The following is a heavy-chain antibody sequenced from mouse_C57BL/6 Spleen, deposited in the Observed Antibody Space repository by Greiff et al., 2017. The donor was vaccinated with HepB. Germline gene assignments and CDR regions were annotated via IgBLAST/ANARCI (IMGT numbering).Heavy chain of an antibody. V-gene: IGHV1-54*01. CDR2: INPGSGGT. Sequence: VQLQQSGAELVRPGTSVKVSCKASGYAFTNYLIEWVKQRPGQGLEWIGVINPGSGGTNYNEKFKGKATLTADKSSSTAYMQLSSLTSEDSAVYFCARSLLRFKMDYWGQGTSVTVSS. CDR1: GYAFTNYL. J-gene: IGHJ4*01. CDR3: ARSLLRFKMDY. D-gene: IGHD1-2*01.